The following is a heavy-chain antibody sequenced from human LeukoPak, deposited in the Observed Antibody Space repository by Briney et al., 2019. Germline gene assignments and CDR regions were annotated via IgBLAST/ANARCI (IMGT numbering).Heavy chain of an antibody. CDR1: GFTVNSNY. CDR2: IYSGGST. CDR3: ARGGSYPNEPFEI. J-gene: IGHJ3*02. D-gene: IGHD1-26*01. V-gene: IGHV3-53*01. Sequence: GGSLRLSCAASGFTVNSNYMIWVRQAPGKGLEGVSVIYSGGSTHYADSVEGRITICSANSKNTLFLQMNSLRAENTAVYYCARGGSYPNEPFEIRGQGTMVTV.